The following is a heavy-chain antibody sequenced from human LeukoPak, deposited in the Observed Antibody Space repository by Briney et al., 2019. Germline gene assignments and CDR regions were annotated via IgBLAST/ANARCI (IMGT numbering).Heavy chain of an antibody. V-gene: IGHV1-2*02. J-gene: IGHJ5*02. CDR2: INPNSGET. CDR1: GYSFTASY. CDR3: ARVLGSRVAP. Sequence: AAVKVSCKTSGYSFTASYMYWVRQAPGQGLEWMGWINPNSGETNYAPKFQGRLTMTRDTSISTAYMEVTRLSSVDTAIYFCARVLGSRVAPWGQGTLVTVSS.